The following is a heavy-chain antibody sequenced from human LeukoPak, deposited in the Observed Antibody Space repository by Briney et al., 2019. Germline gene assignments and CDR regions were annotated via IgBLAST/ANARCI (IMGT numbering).Heavy chain of an antibody. D-gene: IGHD3-10*01. CDR1: GFTFSIYG. V-gene: IGHV3-30*02. Sequence: GGSLRLSCAASGFTFSIYGMHWVRQAPGKGLEWVAFIRYDGSNKYYADSVKGRFTISRDNSKNTLYLQMNSLRAEDTAVYYCAKFGVTMVRGVSKPYYYYYMDVWGKGTTVTISS. CDR3: AKFGVTMVRGVSKPYYYYYMDV. CDR2: IRYDGSNK. J-gene: IGHJ6*03.